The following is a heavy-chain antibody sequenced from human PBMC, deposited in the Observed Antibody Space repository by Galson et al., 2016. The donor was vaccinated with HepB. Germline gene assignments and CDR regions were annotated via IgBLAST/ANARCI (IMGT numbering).Heavy chain of an antibody. Sequence: SLRLSCAASGFTFDDYAMHWVRQAPGKGLEWVSGISWNSGRTGYADSVRGRFTISRDNAKNSLYMQMNSLRAEDTALYYCAKVNRAVADLTDAFDIWGQGTMVTVSS. D-gene: IGHD6-19*01. V-gene: IGHV3-9*01. CDR3: AKVNRAVADLTDAFDI. J-gene: IGHJ3*02. CDR2: ISWNSGRT. CDR1: GFTFDDYA.